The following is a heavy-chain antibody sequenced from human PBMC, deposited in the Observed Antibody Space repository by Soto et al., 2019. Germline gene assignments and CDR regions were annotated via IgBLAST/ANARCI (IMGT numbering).Heavy chain of an antibody. J-gene: IGHJ4*02. D-gene: IGHD2-2*01. CDR3: AREAAALGNDY. CDR1: GYRFISYD. Sequence: QVQLVQSGAEGKKPGASVKVSCKASGYRFISYDINWVRPATRQGHEWMGWMNPNSGTTGEPQKFQGRVTMTRNTPISTAYMELSSLRSEDTAVYYCAREAAALGNDYWGQGTLVTVSS. V-gene: IGHV1-8*01. CDR2: MNPNSGTT.